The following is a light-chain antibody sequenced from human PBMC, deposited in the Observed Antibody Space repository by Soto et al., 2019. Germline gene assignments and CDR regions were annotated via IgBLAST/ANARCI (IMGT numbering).Light chain of an antibody. CDR3: ATWDDSLSDLV. Sequence: QSVLTQSPSASGTPGQRVTISCSGSSSNIGTNYVYWYQQLPGTAPKLLIYSNNQRPSGVPDRFSGSKSGTSASLAISGLRSEDEAGYYCATWDDSLSDLVFGGGTKLTVL. CDR2: SNN. V-gene: IGLV1-47*01. CDR1: SSNIGTNY. J-gene: IGLJ2*01.